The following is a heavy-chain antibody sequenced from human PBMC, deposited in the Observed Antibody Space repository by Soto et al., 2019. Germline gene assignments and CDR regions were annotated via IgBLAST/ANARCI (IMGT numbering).Heavy chain of an antibody. CDR2: IYYSGST. Sequence: QVQLQESGPGLVKPSETLSLTCSVSGGSISSYYWSWIRQPPGKGLEWIGYIYYSGSTNCNPSLKSRVTISVDTSKNQFSLKLSSVTAADTAVYYCARGELVGATWFMNWGQGTLFTVSS. D-gene: IGHD1-26*01. J-gene: IGHJ4*02. CDR1: GGSISSYY. V-gene: IGHV4-59*01. CDR3: ARGELVGATWFMN.